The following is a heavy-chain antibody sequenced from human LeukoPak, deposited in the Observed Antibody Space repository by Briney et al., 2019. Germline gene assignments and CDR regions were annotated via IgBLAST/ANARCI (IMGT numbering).Heavy chain of an antibody. Sequence: PSETLSLTCTVSGGSISSGGYYWSWIRQPPGKGLEWIGYIYHSGSTYYNPSLKSRVTISVDRSKNQFSLKLSSVTAADTAVYYCARDCSSTSCYTSYYYYYMDVWGKGTTVTVSS. D-gene: IGHD2-2*02. V-gene: IGHV4-30-2*01. J-gene: IGHJ6*03. CDR1: GGSISSGGYY. CDR3: ARDCSSTSCYTSYYYYYMDV. CDR2: IYHSGST.